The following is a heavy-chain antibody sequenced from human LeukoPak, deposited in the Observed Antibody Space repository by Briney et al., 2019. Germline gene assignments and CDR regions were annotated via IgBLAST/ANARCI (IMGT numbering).Heavy chain of an antibody. V-gene: IGHV4-59*01. CDR2: IYYSGSI. Sequence: SETLSLTCSFSGGSIRSYYWNWIRQSPGKGLEWIGYIYYSGSINYNPSFKSRVTMSVDTSKNQFSLKLHSVTAADTAMYYCARSLGITSLDYWGQGMLVTVST. J-gene: IGHJ4*02. D-gene: IGHD1-14*01. CDR1: GGSIRSYY. CDR3: ARSLGITSLDY.